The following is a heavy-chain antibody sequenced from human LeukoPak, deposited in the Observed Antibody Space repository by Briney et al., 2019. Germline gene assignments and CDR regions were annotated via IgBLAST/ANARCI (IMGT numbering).Heavy chain of an antibody. J-gene: IGHJ4*01. D-gene: IGHD3-9*01. CDR1: GYTFTDYY. Sequence: ASVKVSCKTSGYTFTDYYIHWVRQAPGQGLEWMGWVNPKSGATYYAQNFPGRIIITRDASMSTAYMELSRLKTDDTAMYYCARLTDFWGPGTLVTVSS. CDR2: VNPKSGAT. V-gene: IGHV1-2*02. CDR3: ARLTDF.